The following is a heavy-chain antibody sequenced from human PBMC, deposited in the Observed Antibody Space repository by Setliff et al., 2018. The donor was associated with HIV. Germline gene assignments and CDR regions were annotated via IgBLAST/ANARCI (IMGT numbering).Heavy chain of an antibody. CDR3: ARNDSDYSGSGARFDY. V-gene: IGHV3-48*01. D-gene: IGHD3-10*01. J-gene: IGHJ4*02. CDR1: GFTFSSYS. Sequence: GGSLRLSCTASGFTFSSYSMNWVRQAPGRGLEWVSFISGDSNIIDYADSVKGRFTISRDNSKNTVYLQMNSLTTEDTAVYYCARNDSDYSGSGARFDYWGQGTLVTVSS. CDR2: ISGDSNII.